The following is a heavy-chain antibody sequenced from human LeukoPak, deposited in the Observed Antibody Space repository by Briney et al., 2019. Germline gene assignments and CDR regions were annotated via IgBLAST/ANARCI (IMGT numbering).Heavy chain of an antibody. D-gene: IGHD3-10*01. CDR2: IKQDGSEK. Sequence: GWSLRLTCAASGFTFSSYWMSWVRQAPGKGLEWVANIKQDGSEKYYVDSVKGRFTISRDNAKNSLYLQMNSLRAEDTTVYYCARGGKRNYYGSGSYSYYYYYGMDVWGQGTTVTVSS. CDR3: ARGGKRNYYGSGSYSYYYYYGMDV. V-gene: IGHV3-7*01. CDR1: GFTFSSYW. J-gene: IGHJ6*02.